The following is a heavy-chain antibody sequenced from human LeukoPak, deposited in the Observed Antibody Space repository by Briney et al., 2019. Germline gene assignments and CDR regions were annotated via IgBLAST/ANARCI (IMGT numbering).Heavy chain of an antibody. D-gene: IGHD1-20*01. V-gene: IGHV4-4*02. CDR3: ARDRGNWNYNYYMDV. CDR2: IYHSGST. J-gene: IGHJ6*03. Sequence: PSETLSLTCAVSGGSISSSNWWSWVRQPPGKGLEWIGEIYHSGSTYYNPSLKSRVTISVDRSKNQFSLKLSSVTAADTAAYYCARDRGNWNYNYYMDVWGKGTTVTVSS. CDR1: GGSISSSNW.